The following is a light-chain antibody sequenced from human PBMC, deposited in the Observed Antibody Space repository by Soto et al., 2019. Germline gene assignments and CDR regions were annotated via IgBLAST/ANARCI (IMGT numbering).Light chain of an antibody. CDR2: DTF. J-gene: IGKJ4*01. CDR3: QQCNGYPPLT. Sequence: DIQMTQSPSTLSASVGDRVSITCRASQSISSWLAWYQQKPGQAPKLLMFDTFSLESGVPSRFSGSRSGTEFTLTISSLQPDDYGTYYCQQCNGYPPLTFGGGTKLEIK. V-gene: IGKV1-5*01. CDR1: QSISSW.